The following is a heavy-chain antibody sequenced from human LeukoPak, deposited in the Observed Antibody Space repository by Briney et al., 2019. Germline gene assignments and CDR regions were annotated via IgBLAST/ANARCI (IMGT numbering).Heavy chain of an antibody. J-gene: IGHJ5*02. CDR2: MNPNSGNT. CDR1: GYTFTSYD. V-gene: IGHV1-8*01. Sequence: GASVKVSCEASGYTFTSYDINWVRQATGQGLEWMGWMNPNSGNTGYAQKFQGRVTITRNTSISTAYMELSSLRSEDAAVYYCARDESDTGFDPWGQGTLVTVSS. CDR3: ARDESDTGFDP.